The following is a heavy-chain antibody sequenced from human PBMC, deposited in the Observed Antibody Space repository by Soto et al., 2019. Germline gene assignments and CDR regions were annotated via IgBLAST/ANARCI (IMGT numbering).Heavy chain of an antibody. V-gene: IGHV4-30-2*01. CDR1: GGSISSGGYS. J-gene: IGHJ4*02. Sequence: SETLSLTCAVSGGSISSGGYSWSWIRQPPGKGLEWIGYIYHSGSTYYNPSLKSRVTISVDRSKNQFSLKLSSVTAADTAVYYCASITMVRGVYYYFDYWGQGTLVTVSS. D-gene: IGHD3-10*01. CDR2: IYHSGST. CDR3: ASITMVRGVYYYFDY.